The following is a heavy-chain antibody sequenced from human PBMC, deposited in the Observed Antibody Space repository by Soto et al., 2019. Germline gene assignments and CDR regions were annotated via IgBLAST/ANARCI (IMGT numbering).Heavy chain of an antibody. CDR2: IYSGGST. V-gene: IGHV3-53*04. CDR1: GFTVSSNY. D-gene: IGHD2-15*01. CDR3: ARVGYCSRGSCHDAFDI. Sequence: EVQLVESGGGLVQPGGSLRLSCAASGFTVSSNYMSWVRQAPGKGLEWVSVIYSGGSTYYADSVKGRFTISRHNSKNTLYLQMNSLRAEDTAVYYCARVGYCSRGSCHDAFDIWGQGTMVTVSS. J-gene: IGHJ3*02.